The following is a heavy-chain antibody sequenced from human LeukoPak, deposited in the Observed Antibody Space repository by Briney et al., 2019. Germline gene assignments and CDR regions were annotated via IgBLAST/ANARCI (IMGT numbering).Heavy chain of an antibody. CDR2: ISAYNGHT. CDR3: ARGSSGWDWFDP. D-gene: IGHD6-19*01. J-gene: IGHJ5*02. CDR1: GYTFNSYG. Sequence: ASVKVSCKASGYTFNSYGISWVRQAPGQGLEWMGWISAYNGHTNYAQKFQGRVTMTTDTSTSTAYMDLRSLRSEDTAAYYCARGSSGWDWFDPWGQGTLVTVSS. V-gene: IGHV1-18*01.